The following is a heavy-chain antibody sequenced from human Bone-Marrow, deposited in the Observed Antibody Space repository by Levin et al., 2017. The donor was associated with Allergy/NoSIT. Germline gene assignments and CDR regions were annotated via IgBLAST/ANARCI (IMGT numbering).Heavy chain of an antibody. V-gene: IGHV3-23*01. CDR3: AKAKSHLDYYGSGSYDF. CDR1: GFTFYNYV. J-gene: IGHJ4*02. CDR2: ISSSGGST. Sequence: ASETLSLTCAASGFTFYNYVMNWVRQSPGKGLEWVSGISSSGGSTYYADSVKGRFTISRDNSKNTLYLQINSLRAEDTAVYYCAKAKSHLDYYGSGSYDFWGQGTLVTVSS. D-gene: IGHD3-10*01.